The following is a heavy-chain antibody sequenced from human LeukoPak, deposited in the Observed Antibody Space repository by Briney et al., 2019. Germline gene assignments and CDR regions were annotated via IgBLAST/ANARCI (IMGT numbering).Heavy chain of an antibody. CDR1: GFTFSSYA. V-gene: IGHV3-30*04. Sequence: GGSLRLSCAASGFTFSSYAMHWVRQAPGKGLEWVAVIPYDGSNKYYADSVKGRFTISRDNSKNTLYLQMNSLRAEDTAVYYCARDPVVVVAATSWEVDYWGQGTLVTVSS. D-gene: IGHD2-15*01. CDR3: ARDPVVVVAATSWEVDY. CDR2: IPYDGSNK. J-gene: IGHJ4*02.